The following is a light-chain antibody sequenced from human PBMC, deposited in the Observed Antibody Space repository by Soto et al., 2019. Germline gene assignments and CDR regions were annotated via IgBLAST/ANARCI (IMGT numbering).Light chain of an antibody. J-gene: IGLJ2*01. CDR1: STDIGSYNY. CDR3: HSYQL. Sequence: QSVLTQPASLSGSPGQSITISCTGSSTDIGSYNYVSWYQQHPGKAPKLIIFDVSNRPSGVSNRFSGSRSGNTAALTISQLQTEDEADYFCHSYQLVGGGTELTVL. V-gene: IGLV2-14*03. CDR2: DVS.